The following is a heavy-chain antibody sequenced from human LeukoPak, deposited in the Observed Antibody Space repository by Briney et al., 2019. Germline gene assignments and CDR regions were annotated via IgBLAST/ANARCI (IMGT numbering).Heavy chain of an antibody. D-gene: IGHD3-9*01. J-gene: IGHJ4*02. CDR1: GFIFSNYA. Sequence: GGSLRLSCAASGFIFSNYAMYWVRQAPGKGLEGFSAISGRSDNTYYADSVKGRFTLSRDSSKNTLYLQMNSLRADDTAVYYCAKWGDYDVLTGYYVSDFWGQGTLVTVSS. V-gene: IGHV3-23*01. CDR3: AKWGDYDVLTGYYVSDF. CDR2: ISGRSDNT.